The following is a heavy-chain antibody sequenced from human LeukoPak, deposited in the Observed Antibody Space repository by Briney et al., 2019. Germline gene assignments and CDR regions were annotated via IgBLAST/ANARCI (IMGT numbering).Heavy chain of an antibody. CDR2: IKQDGSEK. V-gene: IGHV3-7*01. CDR1: GFTFSSYW. CDR3: ARGFLEWFHYYYHCMDV. D-gene: IGHD3-3*01. J-gene: IGHJ6*03. Sequence: GGSLRLSCAASGFTFSSYWMSWVRQAPGKGLEWVANIKQDGSEKYYVDSVKGRFTISRDNAKNSLYLQMNSLKAEDTAVYYCARGFLEWFHYYYHCMDVWGKGTTVTVSS.